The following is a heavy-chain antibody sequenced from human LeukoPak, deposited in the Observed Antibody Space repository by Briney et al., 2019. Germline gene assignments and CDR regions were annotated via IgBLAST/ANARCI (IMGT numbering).Heavy chain of an antibody. D-gene: IGHD3-22*01. V-gene: IGHV3-21*01. CDR1: GFTFSSYS. Sequence: GSLRLSCAASGFTFSSYSMNWVRQAPGRGLEWVSSISSSSSYIYYADSVKGRFTISRDNAKNSLYLQMNSLRAEDTAVYYCASKRDSSGYYYIAGYFQHWGQGTLVTVSS. CDR2: ISSSSSYI. J-gene: IGHJ1*01. CDR3: ASKRDSSGYYYIAGYFQH.